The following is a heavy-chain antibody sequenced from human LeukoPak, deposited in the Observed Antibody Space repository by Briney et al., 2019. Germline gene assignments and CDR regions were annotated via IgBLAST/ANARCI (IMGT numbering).Heavy chain of an antibody. J-gene: IGHJ6*03. CDR1: GFTFSSYG. D-gene: IGHD2-2*03. V-gene: IGHV3-30*02. CDR3: AKRGLDIVVVPAAASSHAYYYMDV. Sequence: PGGSLRLSCAASGFTFSSYGMHWVRQAPGKGLEWVAFIRYDGSNKYYADSVKGRFTISRDNSKDTLYLQMNSLRAEDTAVYYCAKRGLDIVVVPAAASSHAYYYMDVWGKGTTVTVSS. CDR2: IRYDGSNK.